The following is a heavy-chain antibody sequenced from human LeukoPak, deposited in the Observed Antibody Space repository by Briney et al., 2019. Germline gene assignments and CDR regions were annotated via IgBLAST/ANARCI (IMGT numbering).Heavy chain of an antibody. CDR2: ISSGGSTI. V-gene: IGHV3-48*03. Sequence: GGSLRRSCAASGCTFSTYEMNWVRRAPGRGLEWVSYISSGGSTIFYADSVKGRFTISRDNAKNSLHLQMNSLRAEDTAVYYCAREKQQLQDYFHYWGQGTLVTVSS. CDR1: GCTFSTYE. D-gene: IGHD6-13*01. J-gene: IGHJ4*02. CDR3: AREKQQLQDYFHY.